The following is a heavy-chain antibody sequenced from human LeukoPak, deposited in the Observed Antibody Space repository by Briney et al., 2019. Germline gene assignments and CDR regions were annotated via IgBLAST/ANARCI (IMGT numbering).Heavy chain of an antibody. D-gene: IGHD3-10*01. CDR2: INSDGSTT. CDR3: ARGNYYGQDY. V-gene: IGHV3-74*01. J-gene: IGHJ4*02. Sequence: IPRINSDGSTTSYADSVKGRFTISRDNAKNTLYLQMNSLRAEGTAVYYCARGNYYGQDYWGQGTLVTVSS.